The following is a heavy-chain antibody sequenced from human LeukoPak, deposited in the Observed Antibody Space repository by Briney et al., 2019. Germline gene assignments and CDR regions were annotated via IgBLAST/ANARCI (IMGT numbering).Heavy chain of an antibody. D-gene: IGHD6-13*01. V-gene: IGHV1-69*04. CDR1: GGTFSSYA. CDR2: IIPILGIA. J-gene: IGHJ5*02. Sequence: SVKVSCKASGGTFSSYAISWVRQAPGQGLEWMGRIIPILGIANYAQKFQGRVTITADKSTSTAYMELSSLRSEDTAVYYCARRGGSRRDNWFDPWGQGTLVTVSS. CDR3: ARRGGSRRDNWFDP.